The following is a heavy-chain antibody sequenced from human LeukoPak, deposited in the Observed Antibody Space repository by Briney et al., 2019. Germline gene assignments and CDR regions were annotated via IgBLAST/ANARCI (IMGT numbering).Heavy chain of an antibody. CDR3: ATISSISSGYLYYFDY. J-gene: IGHJ4*02. D-gene: IGHD3-22*01. V-gene: IGHV1-18*01. CDR1: GGTFSSYG. CDR2: ISAYNGNT. Sequence: GASVKVSCKASGGTFSSYGISWVRQAPGQGLEGMGWISAYNGNTNYAQKLQGRVTMTTDTSTSTAYMELSSLRSDDTAVYYCATISSISSGYLYYFDYWGQGTLVTVSS.